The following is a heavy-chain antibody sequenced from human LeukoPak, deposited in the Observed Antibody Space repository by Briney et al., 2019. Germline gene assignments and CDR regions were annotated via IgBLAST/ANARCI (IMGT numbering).Heavy chain of an antibody. D-gene: IGHD3-9*01. J-gene: IGHJ4*02. V-gene: IGHV3-23*01. CDR2: ISGSGGTT. CDR1: GFTFSSYA. CDR3: AKDQYILTGNFDY. Sequence: GGSLRLSCAASGFTFSSYAMSWVRQAPGKGLEWVSAISGSGGTTYYADSVKGRFTISRDNSKNTLYLQMNSLRAEDTAVYYCAKDQYILTGNFDYWGQGTLVTVSS.